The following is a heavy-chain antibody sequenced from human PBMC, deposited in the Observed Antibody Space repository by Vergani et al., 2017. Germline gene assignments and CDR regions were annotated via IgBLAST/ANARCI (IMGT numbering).Heavy chain of an antibody. V-gene: IGHV3-30*01. D-gene: IGHD4-17*01. CDR2: ISYDGSNK. Sequence: QVQLVESGRGVVQPGRSLRLSCAASGFTFSSYAMHWVRQAPGKGLEWVAGISYDGSNKYYADSVKGRFTISRDNSKNTLYLQMNSLRAEDTAVYYCAGGHTVTYFDYWGQGTLVTVSS. CDR1: GFTFSSYA. CDR3: AGGHTVTYFDY. J-gene: IGHJ4*02.